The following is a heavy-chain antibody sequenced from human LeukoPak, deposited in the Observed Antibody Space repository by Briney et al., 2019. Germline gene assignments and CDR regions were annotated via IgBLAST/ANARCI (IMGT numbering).Heavy chain of an antibody. CDR3: VVVVEPPDSDGFDV. J-gene: IGHJ3*01. V-gene: IGHV3-74*01. CDR1: GFTFGNSW. CDR2: INDDGSTA. Sequence: GSLRLSCAASGFTFGNSWVHWVRQAPGKGLVWVSLINDDGSTATYADSVKGRFTISRDNARNTLSLQMNSLTIEDTAVYYCVVVVEPPDSDGFDVWGQGTMITVSS. D-gene: IGHD1-14*01.